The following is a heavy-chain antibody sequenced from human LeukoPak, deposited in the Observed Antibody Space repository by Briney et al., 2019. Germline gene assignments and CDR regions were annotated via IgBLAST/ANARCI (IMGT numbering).Heavy chain of an antibody. CDR2: IKQDGSEK. Sequence: PGGSLRLSCAASGFTLSSYWMSWVRQDPGKGLEWVANIKQDGSEKYYVDSVKGRFTISRDNAKNSLYLQMNSLRAEDTAVYYCARDTGGGYSCYDCWGQGTLVTVSS. CDR3: ARDTGGGYSCYDC. J-gene: IGHJ4*02. CDR1: GFTLSSYW. D-gene: IGHD5-18*01. V-gene: IGHV3-7*01.